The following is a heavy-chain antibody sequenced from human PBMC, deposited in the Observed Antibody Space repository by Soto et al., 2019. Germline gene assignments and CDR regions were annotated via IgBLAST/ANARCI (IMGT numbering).Heavy chain of an antibody. J-gene: IGHJ4*02. CDR3: ARFRDYDSSGYYSDY. V-gene: IGHV1-18*01. CDR1: GYTFTSYG. Sequence: ASVKVSCKASGYTFTSYGISWVRQAPGQGLEWMGWISAYNGNTNYAQKLQGRVTMTTDTSTSTAYMELRSLRSDDTAVYYCARFRDYDSSGYYSDYWGQGTLVTVSS. D-gene: IGHD3-22*01. CDR2: ISAYNGNT.